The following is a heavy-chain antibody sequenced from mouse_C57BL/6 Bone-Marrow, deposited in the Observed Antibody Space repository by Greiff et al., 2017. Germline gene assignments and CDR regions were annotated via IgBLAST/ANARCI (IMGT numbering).Heavy chain of an antibody. CDR3: ARDVVTPRLDY. CDR1: GFSLTSYG. Sequence: VQLQQSGPGLVQPSQSLSITCTVSGFSLTSYGVHWVRQSPGKGLEWLGVIWSGGSTDYNAAFISRLSISKDNSKSQVFSKMNSLQAAATAIYYCARDVVTPRLDYWGQGTTLTLSS. D-gene: IGHD2-12*01. V-gene: IGHV2-2*01. J-gene: IGHJ2*01. CDR2: IWSGGST.